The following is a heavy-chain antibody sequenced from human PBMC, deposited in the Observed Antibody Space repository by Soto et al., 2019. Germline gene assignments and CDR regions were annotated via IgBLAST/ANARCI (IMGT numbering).Heavy chain of an antibody. D-gene: IGHD5-18*01. CDR2: IYYSGNT. J-gene: IGHJ5*02. Sequence: SETRSLTCSVSGGSVSGGCYYGIGIRQPPGKGLEWIGYIYYSGNTNYNPSLKSRVIISVDTSKNLFSLKLTSVTAADTAVYYWARIPVDTSMIYWLDPWGQGTLVTVSS. CDR1: GGSVSGGCYY. V-gene: IGHV4-61*01. CDR3: ARIPVDTSMIYWLDP.